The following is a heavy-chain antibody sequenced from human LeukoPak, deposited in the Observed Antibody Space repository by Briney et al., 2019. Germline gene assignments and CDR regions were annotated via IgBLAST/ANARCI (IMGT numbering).Heavy chain of an antibody. Sequence: GGSLRLSCEASGFTFINYAMHWVRQPPGKGLQWVSLVSYDGNLQYYADSVKGRFTISRDNSKNSIFLEMDRLTPDDTGPYYCVRDGWLDYWGQGIPVTVSS. CDR1: GFTFINYA. J-gene: IGHJ4*02. D-gene: IGHD6-19*01. CDR2: VSYDGNLQ. CDR3: VRDGWLDY. V-gene: IGHV3-30*03.